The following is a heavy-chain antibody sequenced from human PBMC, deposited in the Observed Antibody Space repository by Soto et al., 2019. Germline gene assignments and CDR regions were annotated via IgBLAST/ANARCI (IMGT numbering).Heavy chain of an antibody. V-gene: IGHV1-69*01. CDR3: ERAFAARPRRLDYCGMDG. CDR2: IIPIFGTA. CDR1: GGTFSSYA. D-gene: IGHD6-6*01. J-gene: IGHJ6*02. Sequence: QVQLVQSGAEVKKPGSSVKVSCKASGGTFSSYAISWVRQAPGQGLEWMGGIIPIFGTANYAQKFQGRVTSTADESTSTAYMELSSLRSEDTAVYYCERAFAARPRRLDYCGMDGWGPGTTVTVSS.